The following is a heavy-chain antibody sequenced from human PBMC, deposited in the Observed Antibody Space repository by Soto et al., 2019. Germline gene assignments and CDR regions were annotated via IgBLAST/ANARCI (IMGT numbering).Heavy chain of an antibody. V-gene: IGHV1-2*02. CDR2: INPNSGGT. CDR1: GYTFTGYY. CDR3: AIIGSGDYSDFDY. J-gene: IGHJ4*02. Sequence: ASVKVSCKASGYTFTGYYMHRVRQAPGQGLEWMGWINPNSGGTNYAQKLQDRVTMTTDTSTSTAYMELRSLRSDDTAVYYCAIIGSGDYSDFDYWGQGTLVTVSS. D-gene: IGHD4-4*01.